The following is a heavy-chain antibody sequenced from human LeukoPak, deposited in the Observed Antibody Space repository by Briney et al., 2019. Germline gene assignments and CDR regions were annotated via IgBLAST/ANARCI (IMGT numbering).Heavy chain of an antibody. Sequence: GGPLRLSCAASGFIFDDYAMHWVRQAPGKGLEWVSGISWNSGSIGYADSVKGRFTISRDNAKNSLYLQMNSLRAEDTALYYCAKGRPTMVDNWFDPWGQGTLVTASS. CDR3: AKGRPTMVDNWFDP. V-gene: IGHV3-9*01. D-gene: IGHD3-10*01. CDR2: ISWNSGSI. CDR1: GFIFDDYA. J-gene: IGHJ5*02.